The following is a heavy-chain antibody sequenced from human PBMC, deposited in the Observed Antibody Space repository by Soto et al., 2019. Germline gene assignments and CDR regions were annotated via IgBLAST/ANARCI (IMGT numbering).Heavy chain of an antibody. D-gene: IGHD2-8*01. CDR2: IWYDGSNK. CDR1: GFTFSSYG. CDR3: ASGGLYAEDSRAYYYYGMDV. J-gene: IGHJ6*02. Sequence: GGSLRLSCAASGFTFSSYGMHWVRQAPGKGLEWVAVIWYDGSNKYYADSVKGRFTISRDNSKNTLYLQMNSLRAEDTAVYYCASGGLYAEDSRAYYYYGMDVWGQGTTVTVSS. V-gene: IGHV3-33*01.